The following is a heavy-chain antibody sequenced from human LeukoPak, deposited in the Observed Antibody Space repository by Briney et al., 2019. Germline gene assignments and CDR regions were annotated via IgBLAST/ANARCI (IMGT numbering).Heavy chain of an antibody. CDR3: ARGPSSSHYDSSGPPSGWGDY. J-gene: IGHJ4*02. CDR1: GFTFNDYW. Sequence: QSGGSLRLSCAGSGFTFNDYWMSWARQAPGKGLEWVADIKEDGSGNYYADSVKGRFTISRDNGNKSVHLQMNSLRAEDTAVYKCARGPSSSHYDSSGPPSGWGDYWGQGTLVTVSS. V-gene: IGHV3-7*01. CDR2: IKEDGSGN. D-gene: IGHD3-22*01.